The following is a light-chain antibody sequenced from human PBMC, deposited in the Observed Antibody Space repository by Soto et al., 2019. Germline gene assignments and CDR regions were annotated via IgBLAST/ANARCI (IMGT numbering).Light chain of an antibody. Sequence: QSALTQPASVSGSPGQSITISYTGTSSDVGGYNYVSWYQHHPGKAPKLMIYEVSNRPSGVSNRFSGSKSGNTASLTISGLQAEDEADYYCTSYTSSNTVVFGGGTKLTVL. J-gene: IGLJ2*01. CDR2: EVS. CDR1: SSDVGGYNY. V-gene: IGLV2-14*01. CDR3: TSYTSSNTVV.